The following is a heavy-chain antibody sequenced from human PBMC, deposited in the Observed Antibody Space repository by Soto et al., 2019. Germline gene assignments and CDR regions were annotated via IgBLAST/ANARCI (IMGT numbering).Heavy chain of an antibody. CDR1: GFTFNTYA. CDR2: VSYSGGNT. CDR3: AKESEHYYYHGMDV. J-gene: IGHJ6*02. Sequence: PGGSLRLSCAASGFTFNTYAMSWVRQAPGTGLEWVSTVSYSGGNTYYADFVKGRFTISRDNSKNSLYLQMNSLGAEDTAMYYCAKESEHYYYHGMDVWGQGTTVTVSS. D-gene: IGHD1-26*01. V-gene: IGHV3-23*01.